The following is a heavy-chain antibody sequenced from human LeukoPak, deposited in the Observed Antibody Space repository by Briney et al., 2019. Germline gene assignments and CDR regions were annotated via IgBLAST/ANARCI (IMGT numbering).Heavy chain of an antibody. CDR3: AKDRDSGYDLGGYFDY. D-gene: IGHD5-12*01. CDR2: IRYDGSNK. Sequence: GSLRLSCAASGFTFSSYGMHWVRQAPGKGLEWVAFIRYDGSNKYYADSVKGRFTISRDNSKNTLYLQMNSLRAEDTAVYYCAKDRDSGYDLGGYFDYWGQGTLVTVSS. CDR1: GFTFSSYG. J-gene: IGHJ4*02. V-gene: IGHV3-30*02.